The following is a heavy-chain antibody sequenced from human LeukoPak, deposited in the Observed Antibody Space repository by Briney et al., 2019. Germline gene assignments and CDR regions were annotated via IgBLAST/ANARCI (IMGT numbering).Heavy chain of an antibody. CDR3: ASGGPIAVAGRFDY. Sequence: SETLSLTCAVYGGSFSGYYWSWIRQPPGKGLEWIGEINHSVSTNYNPSLKSRVTISVDTSKNQFSLKLSSVTAADTAVYYCASGGPIAVAGRFDYWGQGTLVTVSS. CDR2: INHSVST. J-gene: IGHJ4*02. V-gene: IGHV4-34*01. CDR1: GGSFSGYY. D-gene: IGHD6-19*01.